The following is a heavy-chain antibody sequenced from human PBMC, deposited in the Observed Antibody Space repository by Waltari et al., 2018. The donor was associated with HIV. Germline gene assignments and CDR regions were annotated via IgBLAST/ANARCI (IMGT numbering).Heavy chain of an antibody. D-gene: IGHD3-22*01. Sequence: EVQLVESGGGLVQPGGSLRLSCAASGFTFSSYSMNWVRQAPGKGLEWVSYISSSSSTIYYADSVKGRYTISRDNAKNSLYLQMNSLRAEDTAVYYCARVKPHSSGDYYYGMDVWGQGTTVTVSS. CDR3: ARVKPHSSGDYYYGMDV. V-gene: IGHV3-48*04. CDR1: GFTFSSYS. J-gene: IGHJ6*02. CDR2: ISSSSSTI.